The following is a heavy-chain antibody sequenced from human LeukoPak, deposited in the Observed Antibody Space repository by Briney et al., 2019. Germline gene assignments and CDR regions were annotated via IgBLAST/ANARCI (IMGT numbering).Heavy chain of an antibody. D-gene: IGHD3-16*01. CDR2: INPTSGGT. J-gene: IGHJ4*02. CDR1: VSTFTGHY. CDR3: ARDHWAELRSVDY. V-gene: IGHV1-2*02. Sequence: ASVKVSCKASVSTFTGHYLHWVRLAPGQGLEWMGWINPTSGGTNYAQKFQGRVTMTRDTSINTAYMELSSLRSDDTAVYYCARDHWAELRSVDYWGQGTLVTVSS.